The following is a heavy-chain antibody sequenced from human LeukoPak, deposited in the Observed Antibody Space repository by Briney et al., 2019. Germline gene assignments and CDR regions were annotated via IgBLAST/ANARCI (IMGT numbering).Heavy chain of an antibody. J-gene: IGHJ6*04. CDR3: ARGPFITMVRGVPLDV. D-gene: IGHD3-10*01. CDR1: GGTFISYA. V-gene: IGHV1-69*05. CDR2: IIPIFGTA. Sequence: GSSVKVSCKASGGTFISYAISWVRQAPGQGLEWMGGIIPIFGTANYAQKFQGRVTITTDESTSTAYMELSSLRSEDTAVYYCARGPFITMVRGVPLDVWGKGTTVTVSS.